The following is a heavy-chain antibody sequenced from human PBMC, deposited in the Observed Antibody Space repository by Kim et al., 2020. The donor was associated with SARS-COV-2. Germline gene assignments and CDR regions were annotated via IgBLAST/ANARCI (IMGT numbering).Heavy chain of an antibody. Sequence: PALKARVTITVDTSKNQFSLKLSSVTAAATAVYYWARSTFGDGYNYPFDYWGQGTLVTVSS. V-gene: IGHV4-59*01. D-gene: IGHD5-12*01. J-gene: IGHJ4*02. CDR3: ARSTFGDGYNYPFDY.